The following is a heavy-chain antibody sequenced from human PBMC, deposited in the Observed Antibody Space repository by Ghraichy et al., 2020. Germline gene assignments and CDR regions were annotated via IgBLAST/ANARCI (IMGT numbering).Heavy chain of an antibody. V-gene: IGHV3-49*03. D-gene: IGHD3-10*01. J-gene: IGHJ6*02. CDR3: NSLWGSGSYEPERYGMDV. Sequence: GGSLRLSCTASGFTFGDYAMSWFRQAPGKGLEWVGFIRSKAYGGTTEYAASVKGRFTISRDDSKSIAYLQMNSLKTEDTAVYYCNSLWGSGSYEPERYGMDVWGQGTTVTVSS. CDR1: GFTFGDYA. CDR2: IRSKAYGGTT.